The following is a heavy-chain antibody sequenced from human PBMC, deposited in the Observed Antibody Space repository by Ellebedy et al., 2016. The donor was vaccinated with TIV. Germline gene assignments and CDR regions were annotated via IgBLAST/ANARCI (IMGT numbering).Heavy chain of an antibody. J-gene: IGHJ4*02. Sequence: MPGGSLRLSCTVSGGSISSSSYYWGWIRQPPGKGLEWIGSISYSGSTYYNPSLKSRVTISVDTSKNQFSLKLSAVTAADTAVYYCARQGHSSGRYVGEYYFDYWGQGTLVTVSS. CDR2: ISYSGST. D-gene: IGHD6-19*01. CDR1: GGSISSSSYY. CDR3: ARQGHSSGRYVGEYYFDY. V-gene: IGHV4-39*01.